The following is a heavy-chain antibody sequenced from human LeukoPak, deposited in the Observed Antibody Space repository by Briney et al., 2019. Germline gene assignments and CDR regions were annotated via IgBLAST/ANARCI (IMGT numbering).Heavy chain of an antibody. J-gene: IGHJ3*02. Sequence: PGGSLRLSCAASGFAFSEYYMSWIRQAPGKGLEWVSYFSDGSSYTKYADSVKGRFTISRDNAKNSLYLQMNSLRAEDTAMYYCAREASGSPGSAFDIWGQGTMVTVSS. CDR1: GFAFSEYY. CDR3: AREASGSPGSAFDI. CDR2: FSDGSSYT. V-gene: IGHV3-11*06. D-gene: IGHD1-26*01.